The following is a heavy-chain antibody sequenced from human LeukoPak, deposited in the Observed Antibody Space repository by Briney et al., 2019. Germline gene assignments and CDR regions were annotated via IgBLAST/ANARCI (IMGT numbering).Heavy chain of an antibody. V-gene: IGHV3-33*01. CDR1: GFTFSSYG. Sequence: GGSLRLSCAASGFTFSSYGMHWVRQAPGKGLEWVAVIWYDGSNKYYADSVKGRFTISRDNSKNTLYLQMNSLRAEDTAVYYCARDPRPQYYYYGMDVWGQGTTVTVSS. J-gene: IGHJ6*02. CDR3: ARDPRPQYYYYGMDV. CDR2: IWYDGSNK.